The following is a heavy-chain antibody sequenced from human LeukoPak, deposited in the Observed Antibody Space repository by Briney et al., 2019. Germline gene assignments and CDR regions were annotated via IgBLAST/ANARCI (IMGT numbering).Heavy chain of an antibody. CDR3: ARDRAPLLSHVEMATIRYLYYAMDV. Sequence: ASVKVSCKASGYTFTGYYMHWVRQAPGQGPEWMGWINPNSGGTNYAQKFQGRVTMTRDTSISTAYMELSRLRSDDTAVYYCARDRAPLLSHVEMATIRYLYYAMDVWGQGTTVTVSS. CDR2: INPNSGGT. J-gene: IGHJ6*02. CDR1: GYTFTGYY. D-gene: IGHD5-24*01. V-gene: IGHV1-2*02.